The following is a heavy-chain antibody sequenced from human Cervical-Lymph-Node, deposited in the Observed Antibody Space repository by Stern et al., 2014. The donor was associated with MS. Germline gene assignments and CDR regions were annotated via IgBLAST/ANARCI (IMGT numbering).Heavy chain of an antibody. D-gene: IGHD3-16*01. CDR1: GGTFNNYA. J-gene: IGHJ4*02. V-gene: IGHV1-69*06. Sequence: QVQLGQSGAEVKRPGSSVKVSCTASGGTFNNYAMNWVRQAPGQGLVWMGGIIPMSGTANQTQPFQGRVTFTADKSTNTAFMDLRSLRSADTAVYYCVLQTLGATYWGQGTPVIVSS. CDR2: IIPMSGTA. CDR3: VLQTLGATY.